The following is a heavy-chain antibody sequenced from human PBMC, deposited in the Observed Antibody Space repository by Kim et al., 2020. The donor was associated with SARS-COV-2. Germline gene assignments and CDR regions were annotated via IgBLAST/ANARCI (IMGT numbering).Heavy chain of an antibody. V-gene: IGHV3-23*01. CDR2: VSDSGGST. J-gene: IGHJ4*02. CDR1: GFTFSNYA. Sequence: GGSLRLSCVASGFTFSNYAMSWVRQAPGKGLEWVSAVSDSGGSTYYADSVKGRFIISRDNSKNTLSLQMNGLRAEDTAVYYCAKVRRTYGDFDYWGQGTLVTVSS. CDR3: AKVRRTYGDFDY. D-gene: IGHD4-17*01.